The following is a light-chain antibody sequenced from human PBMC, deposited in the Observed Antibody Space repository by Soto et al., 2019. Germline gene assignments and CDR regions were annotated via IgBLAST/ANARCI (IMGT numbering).Light chain of an antibody. J-gene: IGKJ1*01. Sequence: AIRMTQSASSFSASTGERVTITCRASQGISSYLAWYQQKPGKAPKLLIYDASTLQSGVPSRFSGSGSGTDLTLTISYLQSEDFATYYCQQYYSYAPTFGQGNKVEIE. V-gene: IGKV1-8*01. CDR1: QGISSY. CDR3: QQYYSYAPT. CDR2: DAS.